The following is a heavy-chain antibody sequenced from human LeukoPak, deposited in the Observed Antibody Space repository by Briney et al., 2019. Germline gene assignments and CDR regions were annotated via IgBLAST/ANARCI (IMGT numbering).Heavy chain of an antibody. V-gene: IGHV3-7*03. D-gene: IGHD6-13*01. J-gene: IGHJ4*02. Sequence: GGSLRLSCAASGFTFSIYWMTWVRQAPGKGLEWVANIKQDGSEKYYVDSVKGRFTISRDNAKNSLYLQMNSLRAEDTALYYCAKDTDGAAAGTTWGHWGQGTLVTVSS. CDR2: IKQDGSEK. CDR1: GFTFSIYW. CDR3: AKDTDGAAAGTTWGH.